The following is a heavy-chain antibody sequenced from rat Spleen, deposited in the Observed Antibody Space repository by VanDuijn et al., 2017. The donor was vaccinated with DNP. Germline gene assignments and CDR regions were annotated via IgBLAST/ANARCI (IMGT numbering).Heavy chain of an antibody. CDR2: INSGSGGT. D-gene: IGHD1-12*02. CDR1: GYTFTNYY. V-gene: IGHV1-43*01. CDR3: ARWNDGLDY. J-gene: IGHJ2*01. Sequence: QVQLQQSGAELAKPGSSVMISCKASGYTFTNYYIGWIKQTTGQGLEYIGYINSGSGGTNYNEKFKGKATLTVGKSSSTAFMQLSSLTPDDSAVYYCARWNDGLDYWGQGVMVTVSS.